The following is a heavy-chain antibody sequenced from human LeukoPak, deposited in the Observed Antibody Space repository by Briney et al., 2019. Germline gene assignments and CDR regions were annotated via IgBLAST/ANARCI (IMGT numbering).Heavy chain of an antibody. CDR1: GFTFSSYG. CDR3: ARDLSLAHDAFDI. J-gene: IGHJ3*02. Sequence: PGGSLRLSCAASGFTFSSYGMHWVRQAPGKGLEWVAVISYDGGNKHYADPVKGRSTISRDNSKNTLYLQMNSLRAEDTAVYYCARDLSLAHDAFDIWGQGTMVTVSS. D-gene: IGHD2-15*01. V-gene: IGHV3-30*03. CDR2: ISYDGGNK.